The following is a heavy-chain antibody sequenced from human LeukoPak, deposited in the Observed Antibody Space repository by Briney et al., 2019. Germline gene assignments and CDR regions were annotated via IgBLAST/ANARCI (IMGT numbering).Heavy chain of an antibody. D-gene: IGHD4-17*01. J-gene: IGHJ5*01. CDR2: MYPSGST. CDR3: ARDSNYDDYIVSDS. V-gene: IGHV4-4*07. Sequence: SEALSLTCTVSGGSISRSYWSWIRQPAGKGLEWIGRMYPSGSTNYNPSLKGRLSLSADKSKNLLSLKLSSVTAADTAVYYCARDSNYDDYIVSDSWGQGTPVTVSS. CDR1: GGSISRSY.